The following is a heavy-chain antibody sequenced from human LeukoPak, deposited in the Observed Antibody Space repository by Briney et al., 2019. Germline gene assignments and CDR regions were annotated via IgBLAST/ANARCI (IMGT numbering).Heavy chain of an antibody. CDR3: ARSKGTVTTGIDY. J-gene: IGHJ4*02. D-gene: IGHD4-17*01. CDR1: GGSISSGGYY. CDR2: IYYSGST. Sequence: SETLSLTCTVSGGSISSGGYYWSWIRQHPGKGLEWIGYIYYSGSTYYNPSLKSQVTKSVDTSKNQFSLKLSSVTAADTAVYYCARSKGTVTTGIDYWGQGTLVTVSS. V-gene: IGHV4-31*01.